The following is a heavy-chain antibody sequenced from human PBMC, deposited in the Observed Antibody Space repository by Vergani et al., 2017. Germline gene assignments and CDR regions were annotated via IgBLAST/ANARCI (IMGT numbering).Heavy chain of an antibody. Sequence: QVQLQESGPGLVKPSETLSLTCTVSGGSISSYYWSWIRQPPGKGLEWIGYIYYSGSTNYNPSLKSRVTISVDTSKNQFSLKLSSVTAADTAVYYCARGSTGIADLCYWGQGTLVTVSS. V-gene: IGHV4-59*01. J-gene: IGHJ4*02. D-gene: IGHD6-13*01. CDR1: GGSISSYY. CDR2: IYYSGST. CDR3: ARGSTGIADLCY.